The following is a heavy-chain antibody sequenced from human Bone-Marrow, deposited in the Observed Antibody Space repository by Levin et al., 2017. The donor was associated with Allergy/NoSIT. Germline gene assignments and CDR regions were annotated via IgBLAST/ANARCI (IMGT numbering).Heavy chain of an antibody. J-gene: IGHJ6*02. D-gene: IGHD6-13*01. CDR1: GSSFSRFW. Sequence: PGGSLRLSCAASGSSFSRFWMHWVRQAPGKGLMWVSHINIDGSGTEYADSVKGRFTISRDNAKNTLYLQMNSLRAEDTAVYHCAQQLDPRYYSHGLDVWGQGTTVTVSS. CDR2: INIDGSGT. CDR3: AQQLDPRYYSHGLDV. V-gene: IGHV3-74*01.